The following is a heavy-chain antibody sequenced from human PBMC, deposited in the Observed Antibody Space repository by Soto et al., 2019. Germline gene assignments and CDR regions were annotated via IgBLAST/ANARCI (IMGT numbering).Heavy chain of an antibody. Sequence: GASVKVSCKASGYTFTSYGISWVRQAPGQGLEWMGWISAYNGNTNYAQKLQGRVTMTTDTSTSTAYMELRSLRSDDTAVYYCARCPSDIVVVVAATPLDYWGQGTLVTVSS. D-gene: IGHD2-15*01. J-gene: IGHJ4*02. CDR1: GYTFTSYG. V-gene: IGHV1-18*01. CDR2: ISAYNGNT. CDR3: ARCPSDIVVVVAATPLDY.